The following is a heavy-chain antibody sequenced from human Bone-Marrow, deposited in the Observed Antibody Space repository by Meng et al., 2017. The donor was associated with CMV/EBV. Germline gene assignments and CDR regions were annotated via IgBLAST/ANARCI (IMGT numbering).Heavy chain of an antibody. CDR2: IYYSGST. V-gene: IGHV4-39*01. CDR1: GGSISSSSYY. J-gene: IGHJ6*01. D-gene: IGHD3-10*01. CDR3: ARQPTSDQHWVRITMPDYYYYGMDV. Sequence: SETLSLTCTVSGGSISSSSYYWGWIRQPPGKGLEWIGSIYYSGSTYYNPSLKSRVTISVDTSKNQFSLKLSSVTAADTAVYYCARQPTSDQHWVRITMPDYYYYGMDVWGQGTTVTGSS.